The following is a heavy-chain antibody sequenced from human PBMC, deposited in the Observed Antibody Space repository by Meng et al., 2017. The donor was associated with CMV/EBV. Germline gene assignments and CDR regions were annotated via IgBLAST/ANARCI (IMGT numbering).Heavy chain of an antibody. CDR1: GFTFSSYD. J-gene: IGHJ4*02. Sequence: GGSLRLSCAASGFTFSSYDMHWVRQATGKGLEWVSAIGTAGDTYYPGSVKGRFTISRDIPKSTLYLQMNSLRAEDSALYYCAKDTFPDTSGLYRSEHFDHWGQGTLVTVSS. V-gene: IGHV3-13*01. CDR3: AKDTFPDTSGLYRSEHFDH. CDR2: IGTAGDT. D-gene: IGHD3-22*01.